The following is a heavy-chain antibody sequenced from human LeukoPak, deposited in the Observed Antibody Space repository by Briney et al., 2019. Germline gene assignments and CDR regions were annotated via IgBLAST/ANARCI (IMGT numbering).Heavy chain of an antibody. Sequence: GGSLRLSCAASGFTFSSYAMSWVRQAPGKGLEWVSISSGGGGSTYYADSVKGRFTISRDNSKNTLYLQMNSLRAEDTAVYYCAKDLTTGTLSFDYWGQGTLVTVSS. CDR2: SSGGGGST. J-gene: IGHJ4*02. CDR1: GFTFSSYA. CDR3: AKDLTTGTLSFDY. D-gene: IGHD1-1*01. V-gene: IGHV3-23*01.